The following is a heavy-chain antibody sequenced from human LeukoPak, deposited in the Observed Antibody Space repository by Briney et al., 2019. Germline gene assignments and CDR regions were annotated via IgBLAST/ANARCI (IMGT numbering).Heavy chain of an antibody. J-gene: IGHJ2*01. CDR2: MSSNGGST. Sequence: GGSLRLSCSASGFNFSRYTMHWVRQAPGKGLEYVSAMSSNGGSTYYADSVKDRFTISRDNSKNTLYLQMNTLRAEDTAIFYCVTSRRTGTYLEGYFDLWGRGTLVTVSS. D-gene: IGHD1-26*01. CDR3: VTSRRTGTYLEGYFDL. V-gene: IGHV3-64*04. CDR1: GFNFSRYT.